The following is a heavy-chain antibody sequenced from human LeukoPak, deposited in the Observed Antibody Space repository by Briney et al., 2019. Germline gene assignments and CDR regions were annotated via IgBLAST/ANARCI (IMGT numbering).Heavy chain of an antibody. CDR2: INHSGST. Sequence: SETLSLTCAVYGGSFSGYYWSWTRQPPGKGLEWIGEINHSGSTNYNPSLKSRVTISVDTSKNQFSLKLSSVTAADTAVYYCARRSRIFDYWGQGTLVTVSS. CDR1: GGSFSGYY. V-gene: IGHV4-34*01. CDR3: ARRSRIFDY. J-gene: IGHJ4*02.